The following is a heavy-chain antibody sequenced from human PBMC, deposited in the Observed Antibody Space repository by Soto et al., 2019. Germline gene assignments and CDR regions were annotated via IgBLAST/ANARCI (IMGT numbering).Heavy chain of an antibody. CDR1: GYTLTELS. CDR2: FDLENGET. D-gene: IGHD6-13*01. Sequence: VASVKVSCKVSGYTLTELSIHWVRQAPGEGLEWMGGFDLENGETIYAQRFQGRVTMTEESSADTPYMELSSLRSEDTAVYYCAIEFRRSNQFDHWGQGTMVTVSS. V-gene: IGHV1-24*01. J-gene: IGHJ4*02. CDR3: AIEFRRSNQFDH.